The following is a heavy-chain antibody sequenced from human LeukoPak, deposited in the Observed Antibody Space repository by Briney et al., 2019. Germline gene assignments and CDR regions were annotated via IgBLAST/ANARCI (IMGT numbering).Heavy chain of an antibody. D-gene: IGHD3-9*01. Sequence: PSQTLSLTCAASGGSISSDTFSWNWIRQPAGRGLEWIGRIYTSGTTNYNPSLKSRVTISLDTSKNQFSLKLNSVTAADTAVYYCVRGKRGYDILTGYSQYNYFDPWGQGTLVTVSS. CDR2: IYTSGTT. CDR3: VRGKRGYDILTGYSQYNYFDP. CDR1: GGSISSDTFS. V-gene: IGHV4-61*02. J-gene: IGHJ5*02.